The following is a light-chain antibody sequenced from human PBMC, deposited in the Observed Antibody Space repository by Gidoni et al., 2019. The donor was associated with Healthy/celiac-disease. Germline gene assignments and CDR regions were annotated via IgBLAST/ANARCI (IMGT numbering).Light chain of an antibody. Sequence: IVMTPSPATLSVSPGERATLSCRASQSVSSNLAWYQQKPGQAPRLLTYGASTRATGIPARFSGSGSGTEFTLTISSLQSEDFAVYYCQQYNNWPPVTFGGGTKVEIK. V-gene: IGKV3-15*01. J-gene: IGKJ4*01. CDR3: QQYNNWPPVT. CDR1: QSVSSN. CDR2: GAS.